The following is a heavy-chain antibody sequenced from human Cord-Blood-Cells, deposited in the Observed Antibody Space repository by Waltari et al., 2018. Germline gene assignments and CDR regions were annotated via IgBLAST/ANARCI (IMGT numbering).Heavy chain of an antibody. CDR2: IYSRGST. V-gene: IGHV4-39*01. J-gene: IGHJ4*02. D-gene: IGHD2-2*01. CDR1: GGSISSSSYY. CDR3: ARHGYDIVVVPASDLYYFDY. Sequence: QLQLQESGPGLVKPSETLSLTCTVSGGSISSSSYYWGWIRQPPGKGLEWIGSIYSRGSTSSHPSLQSRVTISVDTSKNQFSLKLSSVTAADTAVYYCARHGYDIVVVPASDLYYFDYWGQGTLVTVSS.